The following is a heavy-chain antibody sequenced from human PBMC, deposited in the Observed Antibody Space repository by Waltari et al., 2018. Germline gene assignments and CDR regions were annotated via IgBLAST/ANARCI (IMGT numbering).Heavy chain of an antibody. V-gene: IGHV3-23*04. D-gene: IGHD3-22*01. CDR2: ISVSGGTT. Sequence: EVQRGEWGGGLVQAGGSLRHSCEAYGVSKSGEAVRWVGQGHGRGLECVSAISVSGGTTYYADSVSGPSTLPSHTSNHTLYLQMHRLRAEDTAVYSCTKDQYSYDTSGSYVPYFHSWGPGTLPTFSS. J-gene: IGHJ4*02. CDR1: GVSKSGEA. CDR3: TKDQYSYDTSGSYVPYFHS.